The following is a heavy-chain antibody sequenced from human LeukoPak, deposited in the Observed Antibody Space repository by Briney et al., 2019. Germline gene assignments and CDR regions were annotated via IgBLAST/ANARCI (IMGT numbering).Heavy chain of an antibody. V-gene: IGHV3-33*01. J-gene: IGHJ5*02. CDR2: IWYDGGNK. CDR1: GFTFSSYG. CDR3: ARRGIAAAGSVDP. D-gene: IGHD6-13*01. Sequence: GGSLRLSCAASGFTFSSYGMHWVRQAPGKGLEWVAVIWYDGGNKYYADSVKGRFTISRDNSKNTLYLQMNSLRAEDTAVYYCARRGIAAAGSVDPWGQGTLVTVSS.